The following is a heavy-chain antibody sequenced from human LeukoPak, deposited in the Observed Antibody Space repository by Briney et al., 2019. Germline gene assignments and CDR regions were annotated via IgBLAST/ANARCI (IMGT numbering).Heavy chain of an antibody. Sequence: PGGSLRLSCAASGFTFSGYSMNWVRQAPGKGLEWVSSISSSSIYIYYADSVKGRFTISRDNAKNSLYLQMNSLRAEDTAVYYCAREYYDSSGYHFDYWGQGTLVTVSS. CDR2: ISSSSIYI. V-gene: IGHV3-21*01. D-gene: IGHD3-22*01. CDR3: AREYYDSSGYHFDY. CDR1: GFTFSGYS. J-gene: IGHJ4*02.